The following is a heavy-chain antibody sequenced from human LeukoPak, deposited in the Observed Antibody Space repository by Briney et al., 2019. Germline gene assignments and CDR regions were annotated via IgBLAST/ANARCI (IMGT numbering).Heavy chain of an antibody. J-gene: IGHJ4*02. CDR1: GFTFSSYW. D-gene: IGHD5-12*01. CDR3: ASLPQYSGYVA. Sequence: GGSLRLSCAASGFTFSSYWMHWVRQAPGKGLEWVAVISYDGSNKYYADSVKGRFTISRDNSKNTLYLQMNSLRAEDTAVYYCASLPQYSGYVAWGQGTLVTVSS. CDR2: ISYDGSNK. V-gene: IGHV3-30*03.